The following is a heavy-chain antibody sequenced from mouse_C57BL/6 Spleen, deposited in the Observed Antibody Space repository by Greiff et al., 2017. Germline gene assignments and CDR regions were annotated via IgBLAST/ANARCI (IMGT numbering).Heavy chain of an antibody. CDR1: GYTFTDSY. D-gene: IGHD2-3*01. CDR2: IYPGGGIT. Sequence: VQLQQSGAELVRPGASVKLSCKASGYTFTDSYINWVKQRPGKGLEWIARIYPGGGITNYNGKFKGKAALTAEKTASTAYKQLSSLTSEDSAVDFCAASDGYYVFAYWGQGTLVTVSA. J-gene: IGHJ3*01. V-gene: IGHV1-76*01. CDR3: AASDGYYVFAY.